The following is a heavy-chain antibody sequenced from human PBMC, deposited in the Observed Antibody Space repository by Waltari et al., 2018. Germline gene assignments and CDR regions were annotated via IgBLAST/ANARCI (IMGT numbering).Heavy chain of an antibody. J-gene: IGHJ4*02. V-gene: IGHV3-7*02. D-gene: IGHD2-2*01. Sequence: QLVESGGGLVQPGGSLRPSCVASGFTISNYWMSWVRQDPGKGLGWVANINEGGNAKCYGVSVKCRVTVSRDNAKNSLYLQMNSLRDEDTAVYYCARNHGQSSNDVYLDYWGQGTLVTVSS. CDR3: ARNHGQSSNDVYLDY. CDR1: GFTISNYW. CDR2: INEGGNAK.